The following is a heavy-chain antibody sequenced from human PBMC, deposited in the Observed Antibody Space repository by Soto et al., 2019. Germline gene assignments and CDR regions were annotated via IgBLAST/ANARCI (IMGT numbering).Heavy chain of an antibody. J-gene: IGHJ4*02. V-gene: IGHV4-59*01. CDR3: ARSVAVPGAHIDY. CDR1: GGSISGSY. CDR2: VYYTGST. Sequence: SETLSLTCSVSGGSISGSYWSWIRQSPGKGLEWLGYVYYTGSTNYSPPLRSRVSISVDTSKNEFSLRLSSVTAADAAVYFCARSVAVPGAHIDYWGQGTQVTVSS. D-gene: IGHD6-19*01.